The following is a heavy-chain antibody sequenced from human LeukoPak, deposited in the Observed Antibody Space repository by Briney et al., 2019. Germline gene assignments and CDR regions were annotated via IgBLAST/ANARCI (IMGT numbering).Heavy chain of an antibody. CDR3: AKSPPRRSYDFWSGYYSGPDY. CDR2: ISGSGGTT. D-gene: IGHD3-3*01. J-gene: IGHJ4*02. CDR1: GFTFSNYA. Sequence: PGGSLRLSCAASGFTFSNYAMSWVRQAPGKGLEWVSAISGSGGTTYYADSVRGRFSISRDNSDNTLFLQMNSLRAEDTAVYYCAKSPPRRSYDFWSGYYSGPDYWGQGTLVTVSS. V-gene: IGHV3-23*01.